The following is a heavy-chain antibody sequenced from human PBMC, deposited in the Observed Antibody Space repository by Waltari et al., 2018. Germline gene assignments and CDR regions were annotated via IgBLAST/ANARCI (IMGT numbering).Heavy chain of an antibody. D-gene: IGHD5-18*01. CDR1: GYTFTGYY. V-gene: IGHV1-69*01. J-gene: IGHJ3*02. Sequence: QVQLVQSGAEVKKPGASVKVSCKASGYTFTGYYMHWVRQAPGQGLEWMGGIIPIFGTANYAQKFQGRVTITADESTSTAYMELSSLRSEDTAVYYCARDLGDGVQLIDIWGQGTMVTVSS. CDR3: ARDLGDGVQLIDI. CDR2: IIPIFGTA.